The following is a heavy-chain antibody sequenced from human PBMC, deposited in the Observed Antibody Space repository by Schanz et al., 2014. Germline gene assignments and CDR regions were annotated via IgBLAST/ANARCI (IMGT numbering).Heavy chain of an antibody. Sequence: VQLVESGGGLVKPGGSLRLSCAASGFTFSTYAMTWVRQAPGKGLEWVSSISIRGGNTYYTDSVKGRFTISRDNAKNSLYLQMNGLRPEDTAFYYCAKALGLRPFDYWGQGTLVTVSS. D-gene: IGHD2-21*01. J-gene: IGHJ4*02. CDR3: AKALGLRPFDY. CDR1: GFTFSTYA. V-gene: IGHV3-23*04. CDR2: ISIRGGNT.